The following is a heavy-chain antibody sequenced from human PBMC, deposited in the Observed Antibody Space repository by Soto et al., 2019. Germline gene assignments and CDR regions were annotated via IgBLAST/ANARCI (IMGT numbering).Heavy chain of an antibody. CDR1: GLTFGNYA. V-gene: IGHV3-23*01. D-gene: IGHD1-7*01. CDR2: MSGSSSTT. CDR3: AKNQERELPRVIDF. J-gene: IGHJ4*02. Sequence: PGWSLRLSCATSGLTFGNYAMSWVRQAPGGGLEWVSSMSGSSSTTYYADSVRGRFTISRDRSKNTLYLQMSSLRAEDTALYYCAKNQERELPRVIDFWGQGTLVTVSS.